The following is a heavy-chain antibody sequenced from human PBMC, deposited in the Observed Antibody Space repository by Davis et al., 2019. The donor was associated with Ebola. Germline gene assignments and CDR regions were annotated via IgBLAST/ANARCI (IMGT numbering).Heavy chain of an antibody. CDR1: GFTVSRNY. CDR2: IYSGGST. Sequence: GESLKISCAASGFTVSRNYMSWVRQAPGKGLEWVSVIYSGGSTYYADSVKGRFTISRDISKNTLLLQMNSLRTEDTAVYYCASGDSSGWALYFDYWGQGTLVTVSS. V-gene: IGHV3-53*01. D-gene: IGHD6-19*01. J-gene: IGHJ4*02. CDR3: ASGDSSGWALYFDY.